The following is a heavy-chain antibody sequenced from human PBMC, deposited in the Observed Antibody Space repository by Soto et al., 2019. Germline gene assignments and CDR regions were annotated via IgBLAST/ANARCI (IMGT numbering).Heavy chain of an antibody. D-gene: IGHD3-9*01. Sequence: GGSLRLSCAASGFTFSSYAMSRVRQAPGKGLEWVSAISGSGGSTYYADSVKGRFTISRDNAKNSLYLQMSSLRAEDTAVYYCARGVRYFDWPAHTVDYWGQGTLVTVSS. CDR2: ISGSGGST. V-gene: IGHV3-23*01. CDR1: GFTFSSYA. J-gene: IGHJ4*02. CDR3: ARGVRYFDWPAHTVDY.